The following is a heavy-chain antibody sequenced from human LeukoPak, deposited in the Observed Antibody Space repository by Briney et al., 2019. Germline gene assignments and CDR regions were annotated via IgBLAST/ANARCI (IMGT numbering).Heavy chain of an antibody. CDR3: AKDVVVTPGYFDY. CDR2: IKQDGSEK. Sequence: GGSLRLSCAGSGFTFSSYWMSWVRQAPGKGLEWVANIKQDGSEKYYVDSVKGRFTISRDNAKNSLYLQMSSLRAEDTAVYYCAKDVVVTPGYFDYWGQGTLVTVSS. J-gene: IGHJ4*02. CDR1: GFTFSSYW. D-gene: IGHD4-23*01. V-gene: IGHV3-7*01.